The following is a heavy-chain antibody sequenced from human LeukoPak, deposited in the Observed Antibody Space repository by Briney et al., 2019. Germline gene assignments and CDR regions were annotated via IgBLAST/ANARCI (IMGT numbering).Heavy chain of an antibody. J-gene: IGHJ4*02. CDR1: GFTFSDYY. D-gene: IGHD5-12*01. V-gene: IGHV3-11*06. CDR2: ISSSSSYA. Sequence: PGGSLRLSCAASGFTFSDYYMSWIRQAPGKGLEWVSYISSSSSYANYADSVKGRFTISRDNAKNSLYLQMNSLRAEDTAMYYCARGGYSGYDWDYWGQGTLVTVSS. CDR3: ARGGYSGYDWDY.